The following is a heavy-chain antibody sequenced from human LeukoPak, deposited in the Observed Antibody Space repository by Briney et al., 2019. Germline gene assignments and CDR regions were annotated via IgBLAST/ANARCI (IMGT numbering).Heavy chain of an antibody. CDR1: GFTFSNYA. V-gene: IGHV3-30*04. Sequence: GGSLRLSCAASGFTFSNYAMHWVRQAPGKGLEWVAVISYDGSNQYYTDSVRGRFTISGDSSKNTLYLQMNSLRPEDTAVYYCARDSSDPYSSSWYNLDYWGQGTLVTVSS. CDR3: ARDSSDPYSSSWYNLDY. J-gene: IGHJ4*02. CDR2: ISYDGSNQ. D-gene: IGHD6-13*01.